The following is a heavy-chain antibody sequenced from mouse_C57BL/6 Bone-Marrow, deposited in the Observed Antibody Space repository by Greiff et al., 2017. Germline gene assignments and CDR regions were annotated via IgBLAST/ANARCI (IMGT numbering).Heavy chain of an antibody. J-gene: IGHJ2*01. CDR3: ARYDDERAFDY. D-gene: IGHD2-4*01. Sequence: QVTLKLSGPGLLQSSQTVSLTCSFSGFSLSTSCMGVIWIRQPSGKGLEWLAHPYWDDAKRYNPSLKSPPTISKDTSRNQVFLKSTSVDTADTATYYGARYDDERAFDYWGQGTTVTVSS. CDR2: PYWDDAK. V-gene: IGHV8-12*01. CDR1: GFSLSTSCMG.